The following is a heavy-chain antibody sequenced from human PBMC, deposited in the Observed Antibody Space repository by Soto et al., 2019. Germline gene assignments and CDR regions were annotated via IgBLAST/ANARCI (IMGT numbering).Heavy chain of an antibody. V-gene: IGHV3-23*01. Sequence: GGSLRLSCAVSGFTFNSYAMNWARQAPGKGLEWVSSISGSGRTTYYADAVKGRFTISRDNSKNTLFLQMNSLRSEDTAVYYCAKGVTTIVATGSWFDHWGQGTLVTVSS. D-gene: IGHD5-12*01. CDR1: GFTFNSYA. CDR2: ISGSGRTT. J-gene: IGHJ5*02. CDR3: AKGVTTIVATGSWFDH.